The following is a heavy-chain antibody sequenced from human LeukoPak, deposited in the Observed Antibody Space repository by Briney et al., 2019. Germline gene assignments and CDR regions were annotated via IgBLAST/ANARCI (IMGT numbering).Heavy chain of an antibody. V-gene: IGHV4-59*12. J-gene: IGHJ4*02. D-gene: IGHD6-13*01. CDR3: ALSSDSSSWYRGYYFDY. CDR2: IYYSGST. CDR1: GGSISSYY. Sequence: PSETLSLTCTVSGGSISSYYWSWIRQPPGKGLEWIGYIYYSGSTNYNPSLKSRVTISVDRSKNQFSLKLSSVTAADTAVYYCALSSDSSSWYRGYYFDYWGQGTLVTVSS.